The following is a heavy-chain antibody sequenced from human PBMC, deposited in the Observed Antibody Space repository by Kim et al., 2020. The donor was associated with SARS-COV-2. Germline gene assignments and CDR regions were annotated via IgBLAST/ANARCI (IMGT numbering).Heavy chain of an antibody. D-gene: IGHD2-15*01. J-gene: IGHJ6*02. Sequence: LKGRVTISVDTSKNQFSLKLSSVTAADTAVYYCARGDYCSGGSCYYGMDVWGQGTTVTVSS. CDR3: ARGDYCSGGSCYYGMDV. V-gene: IGHV4-59*09.